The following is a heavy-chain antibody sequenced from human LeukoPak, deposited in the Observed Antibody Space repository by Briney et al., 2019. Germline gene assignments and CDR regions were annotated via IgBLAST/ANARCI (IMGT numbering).Heavy chain of an antibody. CDR2: INPNSGGT. CDR3: ARVTYCSSTSCKFVVHPAEYFQH. V-gene: IGHV1-2*02. Sequence: GASVKVSCTASGYTFTGYYMHWVRQAPGQGLEWMGWINPNSGGTNYAQKFQGRVTMTRDTSISTAYMELSRLRSDDTAVYYCARVTYCSSTSCKFVVHPAEYFQHWGQGTLVTVSS. CDR1: GYTFTGYY. D-gene: IGHD2-2*01. J-gene: IGHJ1*01.